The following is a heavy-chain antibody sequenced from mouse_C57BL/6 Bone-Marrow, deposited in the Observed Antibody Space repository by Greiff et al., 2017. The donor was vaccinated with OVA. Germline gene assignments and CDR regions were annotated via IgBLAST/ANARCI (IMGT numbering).Heavy chain of an antibody. CDR1: GYTFTSYW. Sequence: QVQLQQPGAELVRPETSVKLSCKASGYTFTSYWMHWVKQRPGQGLEWIGVIDPSDSYTNYNQKFKGKATLTVDTSSSTAYMQLSSLTSEDSAVYYCARCLERAMDYWGQGTSVTVSS. V-gene: IGHV1-59*01. CDR3: ARCLERAMDY. CDR2: IDPSDSYT. J-gene: IGHJ4*01.